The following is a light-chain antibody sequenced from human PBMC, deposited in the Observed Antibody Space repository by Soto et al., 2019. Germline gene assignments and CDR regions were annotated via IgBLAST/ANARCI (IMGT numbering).Light chain of an antibody. Sequence: QSVLTQPRSVSGAPGQGVTISRTGRSSNIGAGYDVHWYQQLPGTAPKLLIYGNSNRPSGVPDRFSGSKSGTSASLAITGLQSEDEADYYCQSYDSSLSGVVFGGGTKLTVL. V-gene: IGLV1-40*01. J-gene: IGLJ2*01. CDR2: GNS. CDR3: QSYDSSLSGVV. CDR1: SSNIGAGYD.